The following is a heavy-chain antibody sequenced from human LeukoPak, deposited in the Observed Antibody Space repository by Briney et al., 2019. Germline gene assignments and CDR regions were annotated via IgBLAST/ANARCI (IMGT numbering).Heavy chain of an antibody. J-gene: IGHJ4*02. CDR1: GGSISSGGSY. CDR3: ARARTAMVNY. CDR2: IYYSGST. Sequence: PSQTLSLTCTVSGGSISSGGSYWSWIRQHPGKGLEWIGYIYYSGSTYYNPSLKSRVTISVDTSKNQFSLKLSSVTAADTAVYYCARARTAMVNYWGQGTLVTVSS. V-gene: IGHV4-31*03. D-gene: IGHD5-18*01.